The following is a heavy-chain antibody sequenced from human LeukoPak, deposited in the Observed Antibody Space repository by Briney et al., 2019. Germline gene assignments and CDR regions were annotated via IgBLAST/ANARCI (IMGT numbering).Heavy chain of an antibody. D-gene: IGHD3-10*01. Sequence: GASVKVSCKASGYTFTGYYMHWVRQAPGQGLEWMGWINPNSGGTNYAQKFQGRVTMTRDTSISTAYMELSRLRSDDTAVYYCAREGELLWFGEAPRTWFDPWGQGTLVTVSS. CDR2: INPNSGGT. J-gene: IGHJ5*02. CDR3: AREGELLWFGEAPRTWFDP. V-gene: IGHV1-2*02. CDR1: GYTFTGYY.